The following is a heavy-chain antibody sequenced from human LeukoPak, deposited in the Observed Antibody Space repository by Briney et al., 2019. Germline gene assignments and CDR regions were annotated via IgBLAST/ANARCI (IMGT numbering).Heavy chain of an antibody. J-gene: IGHJ4*02. CDR1: GGTFSSYA. CDR3: ARQVAARPYHFDY. Sequence: VKVSCKASGGTFSSYAISWVRQAPGQGLEWMGGIIPIFGTANYAQKFQGRVTITADESTSTAYMELSSLRSEDTAVYYCARQVAARPYHFDYWGQGTLVTVSS. D-gene: IGHD6-6*01. V-gene: IGHV1-69*01. CDR2: IIPIFGTA.